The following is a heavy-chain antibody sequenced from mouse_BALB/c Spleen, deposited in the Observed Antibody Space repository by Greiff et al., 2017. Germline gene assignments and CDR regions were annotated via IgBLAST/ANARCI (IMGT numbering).Heavy chain of an antibody. CDR1: GFTFSSFG. V-gene: IGHV5-17*02. CDR3: ARPYDYDVGAMDY. D-gene: IGHD2-4*01. Sequence: EVLLVESGGGLVQPGGSRKLSCAASGFTFSSFGMHWVRQAPEKGLEWVAYISSGSSTIYYADTVKGRFTISRDNPKNTLFLQMTSLRSEDTAMYYCARPYDYDVGAMDYWGQGTSVTVSS. J-gene: IGHJ4*01. CDR2: ISSGSSTI.